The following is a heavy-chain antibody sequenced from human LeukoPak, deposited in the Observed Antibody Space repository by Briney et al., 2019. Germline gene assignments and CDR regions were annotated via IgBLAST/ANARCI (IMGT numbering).Heavy chain of an antibody. CDR1: GYIITSYY. Sequence: EGLKSFCKGSGYIITSYYIGWVRHLPRKGLEGMGIIYTGDSDTRYSPSFQGQVTISADKSITTAYLQWSSLKASDTAMYYCARLGVTAINGVDIWGRGTLVTVSS. CDR2: IYTGDSDT. J-gene: IGHJ2*01. D-gene: IGHD2-21*02. V-gene: IGHV5-51*01. CDR3: ARLGVTAINGVDI.